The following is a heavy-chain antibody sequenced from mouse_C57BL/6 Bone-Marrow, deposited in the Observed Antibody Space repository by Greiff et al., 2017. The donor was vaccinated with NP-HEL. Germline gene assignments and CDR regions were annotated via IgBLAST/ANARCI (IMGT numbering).Heavy chain of an antibody. CDR3: ARNFGVTTYYFDY. CDR2: IWSGGST. V-gene: IGHV2-2*01. D-gene: IGHD2-2*01. Sequence: QVQLKESGPGLVQPSQSLSITCPVSGFSLTSYGVHWVRQSPGKGLEWLGVIWSGGSTDYNAAFISRLSISKDNSKSQVFFKMNSLQADDTAIYYCARNFGVTTYYFDYWGQGTTLTVSS. J-gene: IGHJ2*01. CDR1: GFSLTSYG.